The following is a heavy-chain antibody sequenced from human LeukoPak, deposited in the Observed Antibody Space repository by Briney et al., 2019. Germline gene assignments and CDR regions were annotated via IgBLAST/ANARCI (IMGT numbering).Heavy chain of an antibody. CDR2: IYTSGST. CDR1: GGSISSYY. J-gene: IGHJ4*02. D-gene: IGHD1-26*01. CDR3: ARHGIGDYFDY. V-gene: IGHV4-4*09. Sequence: SETLSLTCTVSGGSISSYYWSWIRQPPGKGLEWIGYIYTSGSTNYNPSLKSRVTISVDTSKNQFSPKLSSVTAADTAVYYCARHGIGDYFDYWGQGTLVTVSS.